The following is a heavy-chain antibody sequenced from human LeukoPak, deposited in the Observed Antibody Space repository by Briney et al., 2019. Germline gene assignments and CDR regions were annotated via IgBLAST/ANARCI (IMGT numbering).Heavy chain of an antibody. V-gene: IGHV3-48*03. D-gene: IGHD3-22*01. CDR2: IDTDGTI. J-gene: IGHJ4*02. CDR3: ARNFGPDRDLIVVVITGFDY. Sequence: QSGGSLRLSCVASGFILSTSEMNWVRQARGKGLEWVSFIDTDGTIYYADSVKGRFTLSRDNAKNSLYLQMNSLRAEDTAVYYCARNFGPDRDLIVVVITGFDYWGQGTLVTVSS. CDR1: GFILSTSE.